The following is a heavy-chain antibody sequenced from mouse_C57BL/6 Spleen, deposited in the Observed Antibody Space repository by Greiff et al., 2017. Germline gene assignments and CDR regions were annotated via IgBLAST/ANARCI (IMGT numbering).Heavy chain of an antibody. V-gene: IGHV3-6*01. CDR2: ISYDGSN. CDR3: ARGITTVVAKCDYFGY. J-gene: IGHJ2*01. Sequence: VQLKESGPGLVKPSQSLSLTCSVTGYSITSGYYWNWIRQFPGNKLEWMGYISYDGSNNYNPSLKNRISITRDTSKNQFFLKLNSVTTEDTATYYCARGITTVVAKCDYFGYWGQGTTLTFAS. CDR1: GYSITSGYY. D-gene: IGHD1-1*01.